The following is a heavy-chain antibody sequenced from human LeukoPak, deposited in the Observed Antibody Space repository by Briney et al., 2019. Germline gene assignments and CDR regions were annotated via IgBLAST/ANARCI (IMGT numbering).Heavy chain of an antibody. V-gene: IGHV3-21*01. CDR3: ARDRYGSGSYYNSFDY. Sequence: GGSLRLSCAASGFTFSSYSMNWVRQAPGKGLEWVSSISSSSRYIYYADSVEGRFTISRDNAKNSLYLQMNSLRAEDTAVYYCARDRYGSGSYYNSFDYWGQGTLVTVSS. D-gene: IGHD3-10*01. J-gene: IGHJ4*02. CDR2: ISSSSRYI. CDR1: GFTFSSYS.